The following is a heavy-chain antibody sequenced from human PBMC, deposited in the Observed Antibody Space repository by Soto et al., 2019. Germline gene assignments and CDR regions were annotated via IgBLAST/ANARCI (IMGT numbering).Heavy chain of an antibody. J-gene: IGHJ3*02. CDR3: ARDGYGSGSYLGGVDAFDI. CDR1: GGSISSYY. D-gene: IGHD3-10*01. V-gene: IGHV4-59*01. Sequence: PSETLSLTCTVSGGSISSYYWSWIRQPPGKGLEWIGYIYYSGSTNYNPSLKSRVTISVDTSKNQFSLKLSSVTAADTAVYYCARDGYGSGSYLGGVDAFDIWGQGTMVTVSS. CDR2: IYYSGST.